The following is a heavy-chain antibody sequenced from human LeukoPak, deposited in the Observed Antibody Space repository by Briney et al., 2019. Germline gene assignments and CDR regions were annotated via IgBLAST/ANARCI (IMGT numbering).Heavy chain of an antibody. Sequence: GRPLRLSCAASGFTFSSYAMHWVRQAPGKGLEWVAVISYDGSNKYYADSVKGRFTISRDNSKNTLYLQMNSLRAEDTAVYYCAREPEQWLVPDYYYGMDVWGQGTTVTVSS. J-gene: IGHJ6*02. CDR3: AREPEQWLVPDYYYGMDV. CDR1: GFTFSSYA. CDR2: ISYDGSNK. D-gene: IGHD6-19*01. V-gene: IGHV3-30-3*01.